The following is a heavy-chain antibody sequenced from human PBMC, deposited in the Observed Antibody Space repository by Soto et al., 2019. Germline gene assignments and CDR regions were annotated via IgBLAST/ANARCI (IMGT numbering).Heavy chain of an antibody. D-gene: IGHD4-17*01. CDR3: ARDVHGNYFDS. J-gene: IGHJ4*02. Sequence: QEQLVESGGGLVKPGGSLRLSCAASGFTFSDYYMTWIRQAPGKGLEWISYMSPIGSNIYYADSVKGRFTISRDNAKNSLYLQMNSLRAEDTAIYYCARDVHGNYFDSWGQGTLVTVSS. CDR2: MSPIGSNI. CDR1: GFTFSDYY. V-gene: IGHV3-11*01.